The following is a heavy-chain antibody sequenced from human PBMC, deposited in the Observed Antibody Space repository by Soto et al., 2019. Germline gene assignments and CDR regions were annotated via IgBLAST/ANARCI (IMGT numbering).Heavy chain of an antibody. J-gene: IGHJ6*02. D-gene: IGHD2-2*01. Sequence: PGGSLRLSCAASGFTFSSYWMHWVSRINSDGSSTRYADSVKGRFTISRDNAKNTLYLQMNSLRAEDTAVYYCTRDLQGVLYYYYGMDVWGQGTTVTVSS. CDR1: GFTFSSYW. V-gene: IGHV3-74*01. CDR3: TRDLQGVLYYYYGMDV. CDR2: INSDGSST.